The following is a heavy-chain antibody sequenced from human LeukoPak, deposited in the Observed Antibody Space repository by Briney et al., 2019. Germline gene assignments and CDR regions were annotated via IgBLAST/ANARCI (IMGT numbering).Heavy chain of an antibody. V-gene: IGHV3-30*04. CDR2: ISKDGNSQ. CDR1: GFTFSSYA. J-gene: IGHJ3*02. Sequence: PGGSLRLSCAASGFTFSSYALDWVRQAPGKGLEWVAVISKDGNSQNYADSVKGRFTISRDNSKNTLYLQMNSLRREDTAVYYCAGESFDIWGQGTTVTVSS. CDR3: AGESFDI.